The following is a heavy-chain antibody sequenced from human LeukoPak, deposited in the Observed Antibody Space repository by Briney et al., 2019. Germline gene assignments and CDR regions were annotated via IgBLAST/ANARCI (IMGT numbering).Heavy chain of an antibody. D-gene: IGHD2-15*01. V-gene: IGHV1-69*04. CDR2: IIPILGIA. CDR3: TREVYCSGGSCYNFDY. Sequence: SVKVSCKASGGTFSSYTISWVRQAPGQGLEWMGRIIPILGIANYAQKFQGRVTITADKSTSTAYMELSSLRSEDTAVYYCTREVYCSGGSCYNFDYWGQGTLVTVSS. CDR1: GGTFSSYT. J-gene: IGHJ4*02.